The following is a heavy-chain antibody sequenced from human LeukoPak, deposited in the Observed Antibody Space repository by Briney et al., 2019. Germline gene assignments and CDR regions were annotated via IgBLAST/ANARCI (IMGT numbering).Heavy chain of an antibody. CDR1: GFTFSSYG. CDR2: IWYDGSDK. D-gene: IGHD6-6*01. Sequence: GGSLRLSCAASGFTFSSYGMHWVRQAPGKGLEWVAVIWYDGSDKYYADSVKGRSTISRDNSKITLYLQMNSLRAEDTAVYYCARVSSSNYYYGMDVWGQGTTVTVSS. V-gene: IGHV3-33*01. J-gene: IGHJ6*02. CDR3: ARVSSSNYYYGMDV.